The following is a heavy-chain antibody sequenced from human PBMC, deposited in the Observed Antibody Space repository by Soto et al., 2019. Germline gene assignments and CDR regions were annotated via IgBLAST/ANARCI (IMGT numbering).Heavy chain of an antibody. CDR2: INTGNGFP. D-gene: IGHD6-19*01. CDR1: GYSFMSYT. Sequence: QAQLVQSGAEVKKPGASVKVSCRASGYSFMSYTLYWLRQAPGQRLEWKGWINTGNGFPKYSQNFQGRVTFTRDTSTNTAYMDLGSLSSEDTAVYYCATNPSGFGAFDTWGQGTMVAVSS. V-gene: IGHV1-3*04. CDR3: ATNPSGFGAFDT. J-gene: IGHJ3*02.